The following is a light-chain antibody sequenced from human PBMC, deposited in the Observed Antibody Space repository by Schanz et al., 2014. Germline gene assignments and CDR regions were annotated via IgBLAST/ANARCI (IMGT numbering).Light chain of an antibody. CDR1: QSVSAT. V-gene: IGKV3-15*01. CDR3: QQYNNWPPWT. CDR2: GVS. J-gene: IGKJ1*01. Sequence: EIVMTQSPDTLSLSPGERATLSCRASQSVSATLAWYQQKPGQAPRLLIYGVSTRATGIPARFSGSGSGTEFALTISSLQSEDFAVYYCQQYNNWPPWTFGQGTKVEIK.